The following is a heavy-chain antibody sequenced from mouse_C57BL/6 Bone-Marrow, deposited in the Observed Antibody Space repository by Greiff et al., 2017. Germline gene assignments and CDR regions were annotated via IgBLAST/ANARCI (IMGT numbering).Heavy chain of an antibody. CDR3: AKKATSYYDYEFAY. CDR1: GFSLTSYG. Sequence: QVQLQQSGPGLVQPSQSLSITCTVSGFSLTSYGVHWVRQPPGKGLEWLGVIWRGGSTDYYAALIPRLSISKDNSKGQVFVKMNSLQADDTTIYYCAKKATSYYDYEFAYWGQGTLVTVSA. CDR2: IWRGGST. J-gene: IGHJ3*01. V-gene: IGHV2-4*01. D-gene: IGHD2-4*01.